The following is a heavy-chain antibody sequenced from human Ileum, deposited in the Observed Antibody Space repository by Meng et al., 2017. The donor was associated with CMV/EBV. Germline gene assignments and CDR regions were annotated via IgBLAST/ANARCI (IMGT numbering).Heavy chain of an antibody. D-gene: IGHD5-18*01. CDR1: GGSISNYY. J-gene: IGHJ5*02. Sequence: VQVQESGTGLVKTSETLSLTCYVSGGSISNYYWSWIRQPAGKGLEWIAHIYTSGTTNYNPSLKSRVTMSVDTSRNQFSLKLTSVTAADTAVYYCANTARLFPTWGQGILVTVSS. CDR2: IYTSGTT. CDR3: ANTARLFPT. V-gene: IGHV4-4*07.